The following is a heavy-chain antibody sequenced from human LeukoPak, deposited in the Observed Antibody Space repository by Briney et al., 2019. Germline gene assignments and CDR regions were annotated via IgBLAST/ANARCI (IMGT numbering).Heavy chain of an antibody. Sequence: GGSLRLSCAASGFTFSSYAMSWVRQAPGTGLERVSAISGSGGSTYYADSVKGRFTISRDNSKNTLYLQMNSLRAEDTAVYYCAKDLMITFGGVIVIPGGDYWGQGTLVTVSS. CDR2: ISGSGGST. CDR3: AKDLMITFGGVIVIPGGDY. J-gene: IGHJ4*02. CDR1: GFTFSSYA. D-gene: IGHD3-16*02. V-gene: IGHV3-23*01.